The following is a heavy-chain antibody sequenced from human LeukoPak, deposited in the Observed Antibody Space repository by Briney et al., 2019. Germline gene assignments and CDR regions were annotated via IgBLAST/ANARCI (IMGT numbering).Heavy chain of an antibody. CDR1: GYTFTGYY. J-gene: IGHJ3*02. Sequence: ASVKVSCKASGYTFTGYYMHWVRQAPGQGLEWMGWVNPNSGGTNYAQKFQGWVTMTRDTSISTAYMELSRLRSDDTAVYYCARVGFSPRGFALDIWGQGTMVTVSS. CDR3: ARVGFSPRGFALDI. V-gene: IGHV1-2*04. CDR2: VNPNSGGT. D-gene: IGHD3-3*01.